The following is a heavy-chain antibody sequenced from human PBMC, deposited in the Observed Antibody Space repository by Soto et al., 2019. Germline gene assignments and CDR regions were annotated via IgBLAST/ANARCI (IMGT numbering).Heavy chain of an antibody. CDR3: ARDDDYGDYELSY. D-gene: IGHD4-17*01. V-gene: IGHV1-2*04. CDR1: GYTFTGYY. CDR2: INPNSGGT. Sequence: ASVKVSCKASGYTFTGYYMHWVRRAPGQGLEWMGWINPNSGGTNYAQKFQGWVTMTRDTSISTAYMELSRLRSDDTAVYYCARDDDYGDYELSYWGQGTLVTVSS. J-gene: IGHJ4*02.